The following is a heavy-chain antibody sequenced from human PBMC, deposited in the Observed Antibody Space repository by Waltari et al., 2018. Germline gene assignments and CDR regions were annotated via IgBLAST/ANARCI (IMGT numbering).Heavy chain of an antibody. J-gene: IGHJ2*01. D-gene: IGHD3-22*01. CDR1: GGSISSSSYY. Sequence: QLQLQESGPGLVKPSETLSLTCTVSGGSISSSSYYWGWIRQPPGKGLEWIGSIYYSGSTYHNPSLKSRVTISVDTSKNQFSLKLSSVTAADTAVYYCARGDSSGYLGSFDLWGRGTLVTVSS. CDR3: ARGDSSGYLGSFDL. CDR2: IYYSGST. V-gene: IGHV4-39*01.